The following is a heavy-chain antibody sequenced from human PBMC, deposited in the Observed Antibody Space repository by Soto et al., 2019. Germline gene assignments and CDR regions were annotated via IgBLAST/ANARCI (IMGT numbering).Heavy chain of an antibody. CDR3: AKPPGGLLLGRHYYYYYGMDV. Sequence: LRLSCAASGFTFSSYAMSWVRQAPGKGLEWVSAISGSGGSTYYADSVKGRFTISRDNSKNTLYLQMNSLRAEDTAVYYCAKPPGGLLLGRHYYYYYGMDVWGQGTTVTVSS. D-gene: IGHD2-15*01. J-gene: IGHJ6*02. CDR2: ISGSGGST. CDR1: GFTFSSYA. V-gene: IGHV3-23*01.